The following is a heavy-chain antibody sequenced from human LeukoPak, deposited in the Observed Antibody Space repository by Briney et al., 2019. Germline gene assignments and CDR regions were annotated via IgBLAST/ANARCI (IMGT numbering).Heavy chain of an antibody. V-gene: IGHV3-30-3*01. CDR1: GFTFSSYA. CDR2: ISYDGSNK. CDR3: ARPSDHCSGGSCYDD. Sequence: GGSLRLSCAASGFTFSSYAMHWVRQAPGKGLEWVAVISYDGSNKYYADSVKGRFTISRDNSKNTLYLQMNSLRAEDTAVYYCARPSDHCSGGSCYDDWGQGTLVTVPS. D-gene: IGHD2-15*01. J-gene: IGHJ4*02.